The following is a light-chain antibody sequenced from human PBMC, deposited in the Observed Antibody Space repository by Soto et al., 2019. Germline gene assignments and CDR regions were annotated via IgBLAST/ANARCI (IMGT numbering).Light chain of an antibody. CDR2: GAS. CDR3: PLYGILPVT. CDR1: QSVSANY. V-gene: IGKV3-20*01. J-gene: IGKJ4*01. Sequence: LKMSPCAVSLKQGERATLSCRASQSVSANYLAWYQQKPGQSPRLLIYGASIRATGIPDRFSGSGSGTDFTLTISRLEPEDVTLFYCPLYGILPVTFCG.